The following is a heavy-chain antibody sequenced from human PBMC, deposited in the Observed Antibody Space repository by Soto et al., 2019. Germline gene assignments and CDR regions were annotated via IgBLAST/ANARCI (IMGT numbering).Heavy chain of an antibody. CDR2: IVPSNGHT. Sequence: QVQLVQSGAEVKKPGASVKVSCKTSGYTFSNYFLHWVRQAPGQGLEYLGVIVPSNGHTSYVQKFQGRVTMTTDTSTSTVYVELSSLRSEDTAVYYCAREPPNQLCFDYWGQGTLVAVSS. CDR3: AREPPNQLCFDY. D-gene: IGHD1-1*01. V-gene: IGHV1-46*01. J-gene: IGHJ4*02. CDR1: GYTFSNYF.